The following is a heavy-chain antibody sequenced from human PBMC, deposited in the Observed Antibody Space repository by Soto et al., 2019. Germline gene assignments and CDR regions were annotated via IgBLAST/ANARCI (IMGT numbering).Heavy chain of an antibody. D-gene: IGHD6-19*01. Sequence: GGSLRLSCAASGFTFSSYSMNWVRQAPGKGLEWVSSISSSSSYIYYADSVKGRFTISRDNAKNSLYLQMNSLRAEDTAVYYCARYGSGWYTDYWGQGTLVTVSS. CDR2: ISSSSSYI. V-gene: IGHV3-21*01. CDR3: ARYGSGWYTDY. CDR1: GFTFSSYS. J-gene: IGHJ4*02.